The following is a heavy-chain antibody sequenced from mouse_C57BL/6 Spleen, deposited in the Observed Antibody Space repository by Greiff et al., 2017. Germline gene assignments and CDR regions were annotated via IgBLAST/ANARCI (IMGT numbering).Heavy chain of an antibody. D-gene: IGHD1-1*01. Sequence: VQLQQSGPELVKPGASVKISCKASGYTFTDYYMNWVKQSHGKSLEWIGDINPNNGGTSYNQKFKGKATLTVDKSSSTAYMELRSLTSEDSAVYYCARRITTVVATDWYFDVWGTGTTVTVSS. J-gene: IGHJ1*03. CDR2: INPNNGGT. CDR3: ARRITTVVATDWYFDV. V-gene: IGHV1-26*01. CDR1: GYTFTDYY.